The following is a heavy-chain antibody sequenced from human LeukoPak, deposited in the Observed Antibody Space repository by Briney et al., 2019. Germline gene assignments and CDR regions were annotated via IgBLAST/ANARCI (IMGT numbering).Heavy chain of an antibody. CDR1: GFSFNNYF. Sequence: PGGSLRLSCAASGFSFNNYFIAWVRRAPGKGLEWVADTSPDGSVISYVDSVKGRFTISRDNAKRSLYLQMNSLRADDTAIYYCARDPLHEALDIWGPGTMVTVSS. CDR3: ARDPLHEALDI. V-gene: IGHV3-7*01. J-gene: IGHJ3*02. CDR2: TSPDGSVI.